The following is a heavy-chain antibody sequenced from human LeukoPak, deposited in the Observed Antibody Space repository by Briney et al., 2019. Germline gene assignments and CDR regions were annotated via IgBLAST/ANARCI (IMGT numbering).Heavy chain of an antibody. Sequence: ASVKVSCKASGYTFTGYYMHWVRQAPGQGLGWMGWINPNSGGTNYAQKFQGRVTMTRDTSISTAYMELSRLRSDDTAVYYCARGGLLRYFDWLLYSYWGQGTLVTVSS. CDR2: INPNSGGT. CDR3: ARGGLLRYFDWLLYSY. V-gene: IGHV1-2*02. D-gene: IGHD3-9*01. CDR1: GYTFTGYY. J-gene: IGHJ4*02.